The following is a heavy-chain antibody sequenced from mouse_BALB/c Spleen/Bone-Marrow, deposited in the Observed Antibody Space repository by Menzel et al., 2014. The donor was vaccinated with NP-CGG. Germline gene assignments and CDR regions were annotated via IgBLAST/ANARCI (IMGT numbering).Heavy chain of an antibody. D-gene: IGHD4-1*01. J-gene: IGHJ3*01. CDR3: TTLGRFAY. Sequence: EVQVVESGAELVKPGASVKLSCTASGFNIKDTYMHWVKQRPEQGLEWIGRIDPANGNTKYDPKFQGKATITADTSSNTAYLQLSSLTSEDTAVYYCTTLGRFAYWGQGTLVTVSA. CDR2: IDPANGNT. CDR1: GFNIKDTY. V-gene: IGHV14-3*02.